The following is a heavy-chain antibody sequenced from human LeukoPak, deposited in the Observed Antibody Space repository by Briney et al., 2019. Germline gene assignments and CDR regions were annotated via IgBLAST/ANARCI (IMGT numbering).Heavy chain of an antibody. J-gene: IGHJ4*02. CDR1: GFTFDDYA. V-gene: IGHV3-30-3*01. CDR2: ISYDGSNK. CDR3: ARDRVPFIGKYYFDY. D-gene: IGHD1-26*01. Sequence: QTGRSLRLSCAASGFTFDDYAMHWVRQAPGKGLEWVAVISYDGSNKYYADSVKGRFTISRDNSKNTLYLQMNSLRAEDTAVYYCARDRVPFIGKYYFDYWGQGTLVTVSS.